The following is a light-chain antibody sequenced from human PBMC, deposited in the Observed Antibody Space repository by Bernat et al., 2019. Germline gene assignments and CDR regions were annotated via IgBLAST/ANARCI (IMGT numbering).Light chain of an antibody. J-gene: IGKJ2*01. CDR3: QQRSNWPRT. CDR2: DAS. CDR1: QSVSSY. Sequence: EIVLTQSPATLSLSPGERATPSCRASQSVSSYLAWYQQKPGQAPRLLIYDASNRATAIPATFSGSGSGTDFTLTISSLEPEDFAVYYCQQRSNWPRTFGQGTKLEIK. V-gene: IGKV3-11*01.